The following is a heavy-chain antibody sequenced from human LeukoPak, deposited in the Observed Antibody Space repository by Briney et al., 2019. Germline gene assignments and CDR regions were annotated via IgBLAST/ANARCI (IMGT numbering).Heavy chain of an antibody. V-gene: IGHV3-23*01. CDR3: AKAYYGSGSYPIFDY. J-gene: IGHJ4*02. Sequence: GGSLRLSCAASGSTFSSYAMSWVRQAPGKGLEWVSAISGSGGSTYYADSVKGRFTISRDNSKNTLYLQMNSLRAEDTAVYYCAKAYYGSGSYPIFDYWGQGTLVTVSS. CDR1: GSTFSSYA. D-gene: IGHD3-10*01. CDR2: ISGSGGST.